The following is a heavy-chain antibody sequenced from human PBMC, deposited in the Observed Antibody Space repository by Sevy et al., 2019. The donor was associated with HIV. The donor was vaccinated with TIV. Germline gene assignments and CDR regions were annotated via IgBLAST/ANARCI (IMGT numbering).Heavy chain of an antibody. J-gene: IGHJ4*02. CDR1: GLNFDDYG. V-gene: IGHV3-20*04. D-gene: IGHD2-21*02. Sequence: GGSLRLSCAASGLNFDDYGMSWVRQAPGKGLEWVSAINWNGVGTSYADSVKGRFTISRDNAKNSLYVQMNSVRAEDTALYYCARERSCGGDCYYFDYWGQGTLVTVSS. CDR3: ARERSCGGDCYYFDY. CDR2: INWNGVGT.